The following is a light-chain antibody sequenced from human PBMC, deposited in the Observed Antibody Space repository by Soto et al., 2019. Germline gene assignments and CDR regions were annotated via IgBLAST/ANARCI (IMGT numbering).Light chain of an antibody. J-gene: IGLJ2*01. CDR1: SSDVGGYNY. Sequence: QSALTQPPSASVPPGQSVTISCTGTSSDVGGYNYVSWYQQHPGKAPKLLISEVNKRPSGVPDRFSGSKSGNTASLTVSGLQAEDEADYYCSSFAGTNKVFGGGTKLTVL. V-gene: IGLV2-8*01. CDR3: SSFAGTNKV. CDR2: EVN.